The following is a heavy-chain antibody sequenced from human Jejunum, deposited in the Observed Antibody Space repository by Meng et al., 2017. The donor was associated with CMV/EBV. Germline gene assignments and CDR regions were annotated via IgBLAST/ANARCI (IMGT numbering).Heavy chain of an antibody. V-gene: IGHV1-18*01. Sequence: QVQLGQSGAEVKKPGASGKVSCKASGYTFNTYGISWVRQAPGQGLEWMGWISTYNGDTNYAQNLQGRVTMTTDTSTNTVYMELRSLRSDDTAVYYCGRGSYFDYWGQGTLVTVSS. CDR3: GRGSYFDY. J-gene: IGHJ4*02. CDR1: GYTFNTYG. CDR2: ISTYNGDT. D-gene: IGHD3-10*01.